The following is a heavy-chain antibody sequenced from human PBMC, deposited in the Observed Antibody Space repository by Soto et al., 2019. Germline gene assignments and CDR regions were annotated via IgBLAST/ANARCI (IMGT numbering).Heavy chain of an antibody. CDR3: ARYKRITMVRARYGMDV. D-gene: IGHD3-10*01. CDR2: INHSGST. J-gene: IGHJ6*02. Sequence: PWETLSLTCAVYGGSFSGYYWSWIRQPPGKGLEWIGEINHSGSTNYNPSLKSRVTISVDTSKNQFSLKLSSVTAADTAVYYCARYKRITMVRARYGMDVWGQGTTVTVSS. CDR1: GGSFSGYY. V-gene: IGHV4-34*01.